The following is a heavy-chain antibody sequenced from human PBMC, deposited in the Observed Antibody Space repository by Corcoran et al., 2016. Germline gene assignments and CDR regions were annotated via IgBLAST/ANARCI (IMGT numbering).Heavy chain of an antibody. CDR3: ARDHYDYYDSSGYNDY. CDR2: ISSSSSTI. V-gene: IGHV3-48*01. CDR1: GFTFSSYS. D-gene: IGHD3-22*01. J-gene: IGHJ4*02. Sequence: EVQLVESGGGLVQPGGSLRLSCAASGFTFSSYSMNWVRQAPGKGLEWGSYISSSSSTIYYADSVKGRFTISRDNAKNSLYLQMNSVRAEDTAVYYCARDHYDYYDSSGYNDYWGQGTLVTVSS.